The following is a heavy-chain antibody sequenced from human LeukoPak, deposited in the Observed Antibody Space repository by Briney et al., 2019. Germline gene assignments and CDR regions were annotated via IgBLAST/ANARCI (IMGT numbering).Heavy chain of an antibody. CDR1: GFTFSSYG. D-gene: IGHD3-3*01. Sequence: GGSLRLSCAASGFTFSSYGMHWVRQAPGNGLEWVAFIRYDGSNKYYADSVKGRFTISKDNSKNTLYLQMNSLRAEDTAVYYCAKDFSLPPVYYYYCMDVWGKGTTVTVSS. J-gene: IGHJ6*03. V-gene: IGHV3-30*02. CDR2: IRYDGSNK. CDR3: AKDFSLPPVYYYYCMDV.